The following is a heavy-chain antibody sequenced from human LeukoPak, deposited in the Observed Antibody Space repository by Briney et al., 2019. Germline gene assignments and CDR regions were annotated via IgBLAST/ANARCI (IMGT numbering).Heavy chain of an antibody. D-gene: IGHD2-2*01. Sequence: SETLSLTCTVSGGSISSSSYYWGWVRQPPGKGLEWIGSIYYSGSTYYSPSLKSRVTISVDTSKNQFSLKLSSVTAADTAVYYCARGVIVVPAANNWFDPWGQGTLVTVSS. CDR3: ARGVIVVPAANNWFDP. CDR1: GGSISSSSYY. CDR2: IYYSGST. V-gene: IGHV4-39*07. J-gene: IGHJ5*02.